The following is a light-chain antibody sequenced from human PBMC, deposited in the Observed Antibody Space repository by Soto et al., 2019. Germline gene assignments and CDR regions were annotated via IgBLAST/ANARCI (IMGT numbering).Light chain of an antibody. J-gene: IGKJ1*01. V-gene: IGKV1-39*01. CDR2: AAS. Sequence: DIQMTQSPSSLSASVGDRVTITCRASQSISSYLNWYQQKPGKAHKLLIYAASSLQSGVPSRFSGSGSGTDFTLTISSLQPEDFATYYCQQSYSTRWTFGQGTKV. CDR3: QQSYSTRWT. CDR1: QSISSY.